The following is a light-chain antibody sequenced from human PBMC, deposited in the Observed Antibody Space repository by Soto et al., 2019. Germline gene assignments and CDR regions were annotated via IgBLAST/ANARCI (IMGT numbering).Light chain of an antibody. J-gene: IGKJ5*01. CDR2: DAY. CDR3: QQRSNWPPEIT. CDR1: QSVSSY. V-gene: IGKV3-11*01. Sequence: EIVLTQSPATLSLSPGERATLSCRASQSVSSYLAWYQQKPGQAPRLLIYDAYNRATGIPARFSGSGSGTDFTLTISSLEPEDFPVYYCQQRSNWPPEITFGQGTRMENK.